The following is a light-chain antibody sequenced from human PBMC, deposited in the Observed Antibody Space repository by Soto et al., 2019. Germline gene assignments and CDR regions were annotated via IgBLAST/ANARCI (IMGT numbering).Light chain of an antibody. CDR2: ATN. Sequence: DIEMTQSPPSLSASVGDRVTITFRASQSIGRYLNWYRQELGRAPKLLIYATNILQSGVPSRFSGGGSGTDFTLTITNLHLADFATYYCPHRYSAPRTFGQGTKLSIK. V-gene: IGKV1-39*01. CDR1: QSIGRY. J-gene: IGKJ2*02. CDR3: PHRYSAPRT.